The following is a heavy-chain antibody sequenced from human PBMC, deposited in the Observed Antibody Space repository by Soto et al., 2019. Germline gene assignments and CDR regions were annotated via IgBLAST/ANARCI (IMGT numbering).Heavy chain of an antibody. CDR1: GGTFSSYA. CDR2: FDPEDGET. J-gene: IGHJ3*01. D-gene: IGHD4-17*01. V-gene: IGHV1-24*01. CDR3: ATKNYGDFAFDV. Sequence: ASVKVSCKASGGTFSSYAISWVRQAPGKGLEWMGGFDPEDGETIYAQKFQGRVTMTEDTSTDTAYMELSSLRSEDTAVYYCATKNYGDFAFDVWGQGTMVTVSS.